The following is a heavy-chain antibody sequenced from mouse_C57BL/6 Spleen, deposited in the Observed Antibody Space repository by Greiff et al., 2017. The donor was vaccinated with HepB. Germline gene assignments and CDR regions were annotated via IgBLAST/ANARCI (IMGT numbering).Heavy chain of an antibody. Sequence: QVQLKQPGAELVKPGASVKMSCKASGYTFTSYWITWVKQRPGQGLEWIGDIYPGSGSTNYNEKFKSKATLTVDTSSSTAYMQLSSLTSEDSAVYYCARCRDGYYSYAMDYWGQGTSVTVSS. D-gene: IGHD2-3*01. CDR2: IYPGSGST. CDR1: GYTFTSYW. J-gene: IGHJ4*01. V-gene: IGHV1-55*01. CDR3: ARCRDGYYSYAMDY.